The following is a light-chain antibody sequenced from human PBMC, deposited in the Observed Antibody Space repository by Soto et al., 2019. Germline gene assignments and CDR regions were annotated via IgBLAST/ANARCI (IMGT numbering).Light chain of an antibody. CDR3: QQYNNWPPHT. J-gene: IGKJ2*01. V-gene: IGKV3-15*01. CDR2: GAS. CDR1: QSVSSN. Sequence: EIVMTQSPATLSVSPGERATLSCRASQSVSSNLAWYQQKPGQAPRPLIYGASTRATGIPARFSGSGSGTECTLTISSLQSEDFAVYYCQQYNNWPPHTFGQGTKLEIK.